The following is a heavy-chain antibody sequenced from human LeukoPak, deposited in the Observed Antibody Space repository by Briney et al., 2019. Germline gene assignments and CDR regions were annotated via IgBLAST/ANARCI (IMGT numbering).Heavy chain of an antibody. CDR3: AKGTYRSAWMGGY. Sequence: GGPLRLSCAAAGFIFDDYAMHWVRQAPGKGLEWVSGISWNSGNIGYADSVKGRFTISRDNAKNSLYLQMKSLRVEDTALYYCAKGTYRSAWMGGYWGQGTLVTVSS. V-gene: IGHV3-9*01. CDR2: ISWNSGNI. J-gene: IGHJ4*02. D-gene: IGHD6-19*01. CDR1: GFIFDDYA.